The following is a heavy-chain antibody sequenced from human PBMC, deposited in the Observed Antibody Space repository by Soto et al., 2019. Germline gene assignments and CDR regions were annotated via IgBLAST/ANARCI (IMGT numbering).Heavy chain of an antibody. J-gene: IGHJ4*01. CDR1: GCTFSSYA. V-gene: IGHV3-23*01. CDR2: ISDSGGVT. Sequence: GLQRLSCKASGCTFSSYAMGWVRQAPGKGLEWVSTISDSGGVTYFADSIKGRFTISRDNSKNTLYLQMNSLRAEDTAIHYCAKVWTAAGSFDYWGQGTLVTV. D-gene: IGHD6-19*01. CDR3: AKVWTAAGSFDY.